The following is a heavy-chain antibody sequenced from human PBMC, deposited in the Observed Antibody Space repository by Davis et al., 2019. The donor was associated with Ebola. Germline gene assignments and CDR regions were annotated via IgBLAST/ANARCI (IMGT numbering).Heavy chain of an antibody. CDR2: VYHSGSA. CDR3: ARENWGFDY. V-gene: IGHV4-38-2*02. Sequence: PSETLSLTCTVSGYSISSGYYWGWIRQPPGKGLEWIGSVYHSGSAYYNSSLKSRVTVSVDTSKNQFSLKLSSVTAADTAVYYCARENWGFDYWGQGTLVTVSS. J-gene: IGHJ4*02. D-gene: IGHD7-27*01. CDR1: GYSISSGYY.